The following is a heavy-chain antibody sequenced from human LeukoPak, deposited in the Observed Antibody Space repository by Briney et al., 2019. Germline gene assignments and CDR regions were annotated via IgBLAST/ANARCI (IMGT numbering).Heavy chain of an antibody. CDR3: ARLSYAKWLLGPGAFDI. J-gene: IGHJ3*02. CDR1: GGSISSYY. V-gene: IGHV4-59*08. CDR2: IYYGGST. Sequence: SETLSLTCTVSGGSISSYYWSWIRQPPGKGLEWIGYIYYGGSTNYNPSLKSRVTISVDTSKNQFSLKLSSVTAADTAVYYCARLSYAKWLLGPGAFDIWGQGTMVTVSS. D-gene: IGHD3-22*01.